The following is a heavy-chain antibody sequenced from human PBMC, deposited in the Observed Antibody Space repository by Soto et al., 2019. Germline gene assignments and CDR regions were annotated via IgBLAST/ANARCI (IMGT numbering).Heavy chain of an antibody. CDR2: IYYSGST. D-gene: IGHD6-19*01. CDR3: ARQYSSGARNWFDP. Sequence: QLQLQESGPGLVKPSETLSLTCSVSGGSINSSSYFWGWVRQPPGKGLEWIGSIYYSGSTYYNPSLKSRVTISVATPKLQFSQKLSPVPAADTAGFYCARQYSSGARNWFDPWGQGTLVTVSS. V-gene: IGHV4-39*01. J-gene: IGHJ5*02. CDR1: GGSINSSSYF.